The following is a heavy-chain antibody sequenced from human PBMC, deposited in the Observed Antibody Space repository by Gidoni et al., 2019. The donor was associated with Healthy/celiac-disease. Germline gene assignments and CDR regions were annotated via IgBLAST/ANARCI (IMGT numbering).Heavy chain of an antibody. CDR1: GGTFSSYA. V-gene: IGHV1-69*01. Sequence: QVQLVQSGAAVKKPGSSVTVSCKVSGGTFSSYAIGWVRQAPGQGLEWVGGIIPIFGKANYAQKFQGRVTITADESTSTAYMELSSLRSEDTAVYYCARDPQEVAATRVYYYGMDVWGQGTTVTVSS. J-gene: IGHJ6*02. CDR3: ARDPQEVAATRVYYYGMDV. CDR2: IIPIFGKA. D-gene: IGHD2-15*01.